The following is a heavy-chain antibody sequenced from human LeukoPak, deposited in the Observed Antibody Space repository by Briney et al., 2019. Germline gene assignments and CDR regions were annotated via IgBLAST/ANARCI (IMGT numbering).Heavy chain of an antibody. V-gene: IGHV3-23*01. CDR1: GFTFSSYA. J-gene: IGHJ4*02. D-gene: IGHD2-2*01. CDR2: ISGSGGTT. CDR3: AKLRGYCSSTSCYSFDY. Sequence: GGSLRLSCAAPGFTFSSYAMSWVRQAPGKGLEWVSAISGSGGTTYYADSVKGRFTISRDNSKNTLFLQMNSLRAEDTAVYYCAKLRGYCSSTSCYSFDYWGQGTPVTVSS.